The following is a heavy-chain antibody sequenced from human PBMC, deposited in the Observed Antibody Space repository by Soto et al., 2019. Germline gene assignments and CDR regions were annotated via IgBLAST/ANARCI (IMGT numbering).Heavy chain of an antibody. Sequence: ASVKVSCKASGYTFTSYDINWVRQATGQGLEWMGWMNTSNGNTGYAQKFQGRVTNTRDTSANTAYMELSSLRSEDTAVYYCVTTNAFDSWGQGTLVTVSS. D-gene: IGHD4-17*01. V-gene: IGHV1-8*01. J-gene: IGHJ4*02. CDR3: VTTNAFDS. CDR1: GYTFTSYD. CDR2: MNTSNGNT.